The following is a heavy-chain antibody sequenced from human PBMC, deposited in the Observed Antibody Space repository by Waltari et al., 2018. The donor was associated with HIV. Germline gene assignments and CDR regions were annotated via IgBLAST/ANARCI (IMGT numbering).Heavy chain of an antibody. D-gene: IGHD3-10*01. Sequence: QVQLQQWGAGLLKPSETLSLTCAVYGGSFSGYYWSWIRQPPGKGLAWIGEINHRGSTNYNPSLKSRVTISGDTSKNQFSLKLSSVTAADTAVYYCARGGLYYYGSGRPYYYYGMDVWGQGTTVTVSS. CDR1: GGSFSGYY. CDR2: INHRGST. V-gene: IGHV4-34*01. J-gene: IGHJ6*02. CDR3: ARGGLYYYGSGRPYYYYGMDV.